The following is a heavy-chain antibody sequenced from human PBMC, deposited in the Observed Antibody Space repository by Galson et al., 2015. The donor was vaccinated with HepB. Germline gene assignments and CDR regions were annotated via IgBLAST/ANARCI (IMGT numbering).Heavy chain of an antibody. J-gene: IGHJ4*02. CDR3: ATDWGY. CDR2: ISGSGDNT. CDR1: GFTFSSSA. V-gene: IGHV3-23*01. Sequence: SLRLSCAASGFTFSSSAMRWVRQAPGKGLEWVSTISGSGDNTYYADSVRGRFNISRDNFNNTLYLQMNSLRADDTAVYYCATDWGYWGQGTLVTVSS. D-gene: IGHD3-16*01.